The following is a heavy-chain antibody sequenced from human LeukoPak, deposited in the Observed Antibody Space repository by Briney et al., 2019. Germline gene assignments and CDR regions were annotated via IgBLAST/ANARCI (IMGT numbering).Heavy chain of an antibody. CDR1: GGSFSGYY. D-gene: IGHD5-12*01. CDR2: INHSGSP. J-gene: IGHJ4*02. CDR3: VHGGYSLAHDY. Sequence: SETLSLTCAVYGGSFSGYYWSWIRQPPGKGLEWIGEINHSGSPNHNPSLKSRVTISVDTSKNQFSLKLSSVTAADTAVYYCVHGGYSLAHDYWGQGTLVTVSS. V-gene: IGHV4-34*01.